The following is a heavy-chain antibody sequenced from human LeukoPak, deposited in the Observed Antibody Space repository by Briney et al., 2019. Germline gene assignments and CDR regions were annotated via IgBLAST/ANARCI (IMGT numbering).Heavy chain of an antibody. V-gene: IGHV3-30-3*01. J-gene: IGHJ6*02. CDR2: ISYDGSNK. Sequence: SGGSLRLSWAASGFTFSGYPIHWVRQAPGKGLEWVAVISYDGSNKYYADSVKGRFTISRDNSKNTLYLQMNSLRAEDTAVYYFARDEGDCGRTSCYAASKGMDVWGQGPAVIVSS. CDR3: ARDEGDCGRTSCYAASKGMDV. D-gene: IGHD2-2*01. CDR1: GFTFSGYP.